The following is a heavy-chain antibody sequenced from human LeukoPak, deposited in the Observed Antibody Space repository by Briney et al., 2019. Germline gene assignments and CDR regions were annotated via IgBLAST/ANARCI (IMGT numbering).Heavy chain of an antibody. J-gene: IGHJ4*02. D-gene: IGHD3-10*01. V-gene: IGHV5-51*01. CDR1: EFSFTSYW. CDR2: IYPADGDT. CDR3: ARLRSGYGSGSFEY. Sequence: GESLKSSCKGSEFSFTSYWIAWVRQMPGRGLEYMAIIYPADGDTRYSPSFQGQVTISADTSISTAYLQWSSLKASDTATYFCARLRSGYGSGSFEYWGQGTLITVSS.